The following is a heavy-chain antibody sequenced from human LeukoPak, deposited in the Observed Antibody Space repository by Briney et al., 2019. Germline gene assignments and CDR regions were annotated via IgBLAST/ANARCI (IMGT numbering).Heavy chain of an antibody. D-gene: IGHD6-13*01. CDR2: ISGSGGST. CDR3: AKDGGYSSSWYYFDY. V-gene: IGHV3-23*01. CDR1: GFTFSSYA. J-gene: IGHJ4*02. Sequence: GGSLRLSCAASGFTFSSYAMSWVRQAPGKGLEWVSAISGSGGSTYYADSVKGRFTISRDNSKNTLYLQMNSLRAEDTAVYYCAKDGGYSSSWYYFDYWGQGTLVTVSS.